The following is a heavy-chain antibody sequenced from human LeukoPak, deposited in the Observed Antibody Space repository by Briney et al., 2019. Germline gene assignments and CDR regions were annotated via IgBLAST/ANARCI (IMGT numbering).Heavy chain of an antibody. V-gene: IGHV1-18*01. Sequence: GASVKVSCKASGYTFTTYGISWVRQAPGQGLEWMGWISAYNGNTNYAQKFQGRVTMTTDTSTTTAYMELRGLRSDDTAIYYCARYGIAVVDYWGQGALVTVSS. CDR1: GYTFTTYG. CDR3: ARYGIAVVDY. CDR2: ISAYNGNT. J-gene: IGHJ4*02. D-gene: IGHD1-14*01.